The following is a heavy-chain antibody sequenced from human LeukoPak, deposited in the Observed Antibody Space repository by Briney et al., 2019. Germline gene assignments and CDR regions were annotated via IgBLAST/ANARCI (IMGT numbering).Heavy chain of an antibody. Sequence: PSETLSLTCAVYGGSFSGYYWSWIRQPPGKGLEWIGEINHSGSTNYNPSLKSRVTISVDTSKNQFSLKLSSVTAADTAVYYCARCKGDYGDYVIPFDPWGQGTLVTVSS. CDR2: INHSGST. CDR1: GGSFSGYY. D-gene: IGHD4-17*01. CDR3: ARCKGDYGDYVIPFDP. J-gene: IGHJ5*02. V-gene: IGHV4-34*01.